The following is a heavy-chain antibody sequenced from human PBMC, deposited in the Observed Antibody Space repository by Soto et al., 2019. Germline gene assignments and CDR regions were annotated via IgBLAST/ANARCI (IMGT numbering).Heavy chain of an antibody. CDR2: INPSGGST. CDR1: GYTFTSYY. D-gene: IGHD4-17*01. Sequence: ASVKVSCKASGYTFTSYYMHWVRQAPGQGLEWMGIINPSGGSTSYAQKFQGRVTMTRDTSTSTVYMELSSLRSEDTAVYYCARDTSYYGGNSPIWFDSWGQGTLVTVSS. CDR3: ARDTSYYGGNSPIWFDS. V-gene: IGHV1-46*01. J-gene: IGHJ5*01.